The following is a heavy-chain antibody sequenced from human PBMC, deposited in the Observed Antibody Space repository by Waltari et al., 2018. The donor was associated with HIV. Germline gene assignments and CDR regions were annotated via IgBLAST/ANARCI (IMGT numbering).Heavy chain of an antibody. CDR2: ISRSGNRT. CDR3: ARGRQWLAFDF. J-gene: IGHJ4*02. Sequence: QMQLVESGGRLVKPVGSLRLSCAASGFAFTDSYMTWVRPPPGKGLEVVAYISRSGNRTYYADSVRGRFNISRDNAAKFLYLQMDSLRVDDTATYYCARGRQWLAFDFWGQGNVVAVSS. V-gene: IGHV3-11*01. CDR1: GFAFTDSY. D-gene: IGHD6-19*01.